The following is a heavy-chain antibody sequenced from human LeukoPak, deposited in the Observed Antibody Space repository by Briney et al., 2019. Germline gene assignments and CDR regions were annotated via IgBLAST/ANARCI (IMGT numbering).Heavy chain of an antibody. CDR1: GYDFTSYA. J-gene: IGHJ3*02. D-gene: IGHD3-22*01. Sequence: ASVKVSCKASGYDFTSYAMHWVRQAPGQRLEWMGWINAGNGNTKCSQKFQDRVTVTRDTSTSTAYMELSSLRSEDTAVYYCAKDEKGYYHDTSGYPDAFDIWGQGTVVTVSS. CDR2: INAGNGNT. CDR3: AKDEKGYYHDTSGYPDAFDI. V-gene: IGHV1-3*01.